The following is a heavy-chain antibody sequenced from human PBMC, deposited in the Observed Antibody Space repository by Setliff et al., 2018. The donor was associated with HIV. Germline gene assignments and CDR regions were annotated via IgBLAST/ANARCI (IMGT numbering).Heavy chain of an antibody. D-gene: IGHD3-22*01. V-gene: IGHV1-2*06. CDR1: GYAFTDYS. CDR2: INPDSRGT. J-gene: IGHJ5*02. CDR3: ARGADHFDTSGYYSFFDP. Sequence: ASVKVSCKTSGYAFTDYSIHWVRQAPGQGLEWVGRINPDSRGTNYAQTFQGRVTMTRDTSVSTAYMELSRLKSDDTAVYYCARGADHFDTSGYYSFFDPWGQGTLVTVSS.